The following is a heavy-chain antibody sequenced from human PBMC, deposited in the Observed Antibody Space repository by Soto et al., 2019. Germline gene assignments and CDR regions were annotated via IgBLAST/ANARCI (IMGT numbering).Heavy chain of an antibody. V-gene: IGHV1-69*02. D-gene: IGHD3-10*01. J-gene: IGHJ2*01. CDR1: GGTFSSYT. CDR2: IIPILGIA. CDR3: ARVGYYYGSGSYYIPFDL. Sequence: SVKVSCKASGGTFSSYTISWVRQAPGQGLEWMGRIIPILGIANYAQKFQGRVTITADKSTSTAYMELSSLRSEDTAVYYCARVGYYYGSGSYYIPFDLWGRGTLVTVSS.